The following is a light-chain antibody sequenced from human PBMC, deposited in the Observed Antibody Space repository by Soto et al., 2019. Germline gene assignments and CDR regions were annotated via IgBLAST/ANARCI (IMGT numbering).Light chain of an antibody. V-gene: IGKV3-11*01. CDR3: QQYASSPYN. Sequence: EIVLTQSPATLSLSPGEKATLSCRASQSVGNYLAWYQQRPGQAPRLLISDVSDRATGIPARFSGSGSGTDFTLTISSLEPEDFAVYYCQQYASSPYNFGQGTTLEIK. CDR1: QSVGNY. J-gene: IGKJ2*01. CDR2: DVS.